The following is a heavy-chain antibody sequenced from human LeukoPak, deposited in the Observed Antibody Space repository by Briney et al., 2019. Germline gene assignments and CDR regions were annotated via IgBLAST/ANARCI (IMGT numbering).Heavy chain of an antibody. V-gene: IGHV1-46*01. D-gene: IGHD3-22*01. J-gene: IGHJ4*02. CDR3: ARGGLSDYYDSSGYYGELRY. Sequence: ASVKVSCKASGYTFTSHYMHWVRQAPGQGLEWMGLINPSGGSTSYAQKFQGRVTMTRDTSTSTVYMELSSLRSEDTAVYYCARGGLSDYYDSSGYYGELRYWGQGTLVTVSS. CDR2: INPSGGST. CDR1: GYTFTSHY.